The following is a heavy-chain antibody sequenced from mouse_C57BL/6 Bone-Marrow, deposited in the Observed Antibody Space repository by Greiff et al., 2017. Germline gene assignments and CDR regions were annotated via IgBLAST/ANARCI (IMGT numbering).Heavy chain of an antibody. CDR1: GYTFTSYW. J-gene: IGHJ4*01. D-gene: IGHD2-3*01. CDR2: IDPSDSYT. V-gene: IGHV1-69*01. Sequence: QVQLQQPGAELVMPGASVKLSCKASGYTFTSYWMHWVKQRPGQGLEWIGEIDPSDSYTNYNQKFKGKSTLTVDKSSSTAYMRLSSLTSEDSAVYYCARNDGYPHYYAMDYWGQGTSVTVSS. CDR3: ARNDGYPHYYAMDY.